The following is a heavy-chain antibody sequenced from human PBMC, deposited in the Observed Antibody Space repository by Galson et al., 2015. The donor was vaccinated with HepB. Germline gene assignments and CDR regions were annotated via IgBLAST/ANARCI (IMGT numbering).Heavy chain of an antibody. J-gene: IGHJ4*02. CDR2: VRHKARRYTT. CDR3: SRTLPGIDLDY. V-gene: IGHV3-72*01. D-gene: IGHD3-3*02. Sequence: SLRLSCAASGFTFSDYYMEWVRQAPGKGLEWVGRVRHKARRYTTDYVASVEGRFTISRDDSKNSLYLQMDSLRTEDTAVYYCSRTLPGIDLDYWGQGTLVTVSS. CDR1: GFTFSDYY.